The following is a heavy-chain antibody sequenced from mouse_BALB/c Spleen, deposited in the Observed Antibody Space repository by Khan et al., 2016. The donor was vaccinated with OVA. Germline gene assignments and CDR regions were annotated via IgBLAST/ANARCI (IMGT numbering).Heavy chain of an antibody. J-gene: IGHJ3*01. D-gene: IGHD1-1*01. V-gene: IGHV1-18*01. CDR1: GYPFTDYN. CDR2: ITPNNGGT. Sequence: VRLQQSGPELVKPGASVKIPCKASGYPFTDYNMDWVKQSHGKSLEWIGDITPNNGGTIYNQKFKGKATLTVDKSSSTAYMERRSLTSEDTAVYYCARGGFGSPFAYWGQATLVTVSA. CDR3: ARGGFGSPFAY.